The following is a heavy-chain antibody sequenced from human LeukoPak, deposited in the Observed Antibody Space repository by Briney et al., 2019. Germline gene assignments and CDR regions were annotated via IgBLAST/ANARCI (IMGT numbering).Heavy chain of an antibody. Sequence: ASVKVSCKASGYTFTGYYMHWVRQAPGQGLEWMGWVNPNSGGTNYAQIFQGRVTMTRDTSTSTFYMELSRLRFEDTAVYYCARDGWNDRMRVGWFDPWGQGTPVTVSS. D-gene: IGHD1-1*01. V-gene: IGHV1-2*02. CDR3: ARDGWNDRMRVGWFDP. CDR2: VNPNSGGT. CDR1: GYTFTGYY. J-gene: IGHJ5*02.